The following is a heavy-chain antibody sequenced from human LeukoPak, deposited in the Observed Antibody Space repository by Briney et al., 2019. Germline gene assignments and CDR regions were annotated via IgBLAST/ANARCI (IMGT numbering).Heavy chain of an antibody. D-gene: IGHD1-26*01. CDR3: ARDPYSGNYGPYYYYYMDV. V-gene: IGHV3-21*06. Sequence: GGSLRLSCAASGFTFSSYNMNWVRQAPGKGPEWVSSITSSSSYIYYADSVKGRFTISRDNAKNSLYLQMDSLRVEDTAVYYCARDPYSGNYGPYYYYYMDVWGKGTTVTIS. CDR1: GFTFSSYN. J-gene: IGHJ6*03. CDR2: ITSSSSYI.